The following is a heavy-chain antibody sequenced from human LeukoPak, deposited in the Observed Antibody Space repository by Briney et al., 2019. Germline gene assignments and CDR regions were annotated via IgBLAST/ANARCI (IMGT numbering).Heavy chain of an antibody. J-gene: IGHJ4*02. CDR1: GGSISTTSYY. CDR3: ASRPPFSGYLVS. CDR2: MYYAGST. Sequence: SETLSLTCNVSGGSISTTSYYWGWIRQSPGKGLEWIASMYYAGSTYYNPSLKRRVTISIDTSKNQVSMNLTSVTAADTAVYYCASRPPFSGYLVSWGQGTLVTVSS. D-gene: IGHD1-26*01. V-gene: IGHV4-39*01.